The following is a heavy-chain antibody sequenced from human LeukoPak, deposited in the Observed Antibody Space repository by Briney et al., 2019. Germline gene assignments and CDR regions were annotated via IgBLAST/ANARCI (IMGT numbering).Heavy chain of an antibody. CDR3: TRDLMDYDVSTGLHHYYMDV. V-gene: IGHV3-74*01. CDR1: GFTFSSYY. J-gene: IGHJ6*02. CDR2: ISGDGTNI. Sequence: GGSLRLSCVASGFTFSSYYMQWVRQDPRKGLVWVSRISGDGTNINYADSVRGRFTISRDNAKNTLYLQMNTLRVDDTAVYYCTRDLMDYDVSTGLHHYYMDVWGQGTTVTVSS. D-gene: IGHD3-9*01.